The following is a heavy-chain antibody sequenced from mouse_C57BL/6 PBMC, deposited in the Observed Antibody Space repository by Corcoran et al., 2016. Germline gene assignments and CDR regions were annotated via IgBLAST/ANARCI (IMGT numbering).Heavy chain of an antibody. D-gene: IGHD2-4*01. J-gene: IGHJ4*01. CDR2: INPNNGGT. V-gene: IGHV1-26*01. Sequence: EVQLQQSGPELVKPGASVKLSCKASGYTFTDYYMNWVKQSHGKSLEWIGDINPNNGGTSYNQKFKGKATLTVDKSSSTAYMELRSLTSEDSAVYYCARRRLRPDYYAMDYWGQGTSVTVSA. CDR3: ARRRLRPDYYAMDY. CDR1: GYTFTDYY.